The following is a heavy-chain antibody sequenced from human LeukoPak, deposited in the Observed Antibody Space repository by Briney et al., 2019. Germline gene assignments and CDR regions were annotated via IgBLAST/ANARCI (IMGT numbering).Heavy chain of an antibody. CDR3: AKDSGYSGYDDFDY. Sequence: ASVKVSCKASGYSFTDYYMHWVRQAPGQGLEWMGWINPNGAGTNYARDFQGRVTMTRDTSISTAYMELSSLRSDDTAVYYCAKDSGYSGYDDFDYWGQGTLVTVSS. D-gene: IGHD5-12*01. V-gene: IGHV1-2*02. CDR1: GYSFTDYY. CDR2: INPNGAGT. J-gene: IGHJ4*02.